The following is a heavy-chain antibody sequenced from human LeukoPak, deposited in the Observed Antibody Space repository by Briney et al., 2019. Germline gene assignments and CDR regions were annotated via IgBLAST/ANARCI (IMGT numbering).Heavy chain of an antibody. CDR2: IYTTGRA. Sequence: SETLSLICTVSTVSINSYYWGCVRQPAGRGLEWIGRIYTTGRADYHPSLQSRVAMSIDTSEKQFSLILKSVTAADTATYFCARHGYTASHFFLDYWSQGTPVTVSS. CDR3: ARHGYTASHFFLDY. D-gene: IGHD5-18*01. V-gene: IGHV4-4*07. CDR1: TVSINSYY. J-gene: IGHJ4*02.